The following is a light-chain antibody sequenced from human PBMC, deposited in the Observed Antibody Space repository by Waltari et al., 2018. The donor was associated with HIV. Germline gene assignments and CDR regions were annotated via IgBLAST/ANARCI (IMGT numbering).Light chain of an antibody. CDR1: SSDVGGYKY. J-gene: IGLJ1*01. CDR2: DVT. V-gene: IGLV2-14*03. Sequence: QSALTQPASVSGSPGQSITISCTGTSSDVGGYKYVSWYQPYPGKAPKLIIYDVTNRPSGVSNRFSGSKSGNTASLTISGLQAEDEADYYCCSYTSSITGRVFGTGTKVTVL. CDR3: CSYTSSITGRV.